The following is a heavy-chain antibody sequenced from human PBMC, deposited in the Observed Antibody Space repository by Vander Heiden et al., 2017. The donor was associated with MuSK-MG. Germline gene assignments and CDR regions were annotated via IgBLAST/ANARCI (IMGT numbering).Heavy chain of an antibody. CDR1: GGHVSSSGYY. V-gene: IGHV4-39*07. CDR3: ALKSAY. CDR2: IYYSGNT. Sequence: QLQESGPGLVKPSETLSLICTVSGGHVSSSGYYWGWIRQPPGKGLEWIGTIYYSGNTYYNPSLGGRVTISVDTSKNQVSLRVSSVTAADTALYYCALKSAYWGRGTLVTVSS. J-gene: IGHJ4*02.